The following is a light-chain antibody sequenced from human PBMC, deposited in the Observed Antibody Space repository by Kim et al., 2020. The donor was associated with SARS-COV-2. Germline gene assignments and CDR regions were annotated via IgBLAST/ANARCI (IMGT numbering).Light chain of an antibody. CDR1: SGGIDDNY. Sequence: GKTVTISCTRSSGGIDDNYVQWYQQRPGGVPTAVIYEDDQSPSGVSDRISGSIDNSSNSASLTISGLKTEDEADYYCQSYNRSNVVFGGGTKLTVL. V-gene: IGLV6-57*03. J-gene: IGLJ2*01. CDR3: QSYNRSNVV. CDR2: EDD.